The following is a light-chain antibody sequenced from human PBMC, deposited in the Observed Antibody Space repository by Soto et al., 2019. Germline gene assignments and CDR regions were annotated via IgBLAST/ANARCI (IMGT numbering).Light chain of an antibody. J-gene: IGKJ2*01. CDR1: QNIAIN. V-gene: IGKV3-15*01. CDR3: QQYNNWPYT. Sequence: EIVMTQSPATLSVSPGERATLSCRASQNIAINLAWYQQKPGQAPRLLIYGASNRATDIPATFSGSGSGTEFTLTISNLQSEDFAVYSCQQYNNWPYTFGQGTKLEIK. CDR2: GAS.